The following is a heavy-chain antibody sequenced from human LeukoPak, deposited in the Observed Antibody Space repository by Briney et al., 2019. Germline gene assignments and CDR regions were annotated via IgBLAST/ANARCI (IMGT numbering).Heavy chain of an antibody. CDR3: ARAQSEVGGYYPEYFRH. V-gene: IGHV3-74*01. CDR1: GFTFSMYW. CDR2: MKSDGKT. D-gene: IGHD3-22*01. J-gene: IGHJ1*01. Sequence: QSVGSLRLSSEASGFTFSMYWMHSVRQAPGKGLVWVSRMKSDGKTDYADSVKGRFTMSRDNAKNTVSLQMDRLRAEGTGVYYCARAQSEVGGYYPEYFRHWGQGPLVTVFS.